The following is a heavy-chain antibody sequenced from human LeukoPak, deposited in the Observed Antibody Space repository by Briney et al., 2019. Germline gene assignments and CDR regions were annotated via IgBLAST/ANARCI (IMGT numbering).Heavy chain of an antibody. Sequence: PSETLSLTCAVYGASFSGYYWNWIRQPPGKGLEWIGEINHSRSVNYNPSLKSRVTMSVDTSRNQFSLNLTSVTAADTAVYYCARRRSSGNYYFDFWGQGTLVTVSS. D-gene: IGHD3-22*01. V-gene: IGHV4-34*01. CDR3: ARRRSSGNYYFDF. CDR1: GASFSGYY. CDR2: INHSRSV. J-gene: IGHJ4*02.